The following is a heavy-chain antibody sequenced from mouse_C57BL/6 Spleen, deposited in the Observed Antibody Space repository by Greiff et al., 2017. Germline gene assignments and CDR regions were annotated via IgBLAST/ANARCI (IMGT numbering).Heavy chain of an antibody. V-gene: IGHV1-26*01. CDR1: GYTFTDYY. CDR3: ARSGYSIIYAMDY. Sequence: EVQLQQSGPELVKPGASVKISCKASGYTFTDYYMNWVKQSHGKSLEWIGDINPNNGGTSYNQKFKGKATLTVDKSSSTAYMELRSLTSEDSAVYYCARSGYSIIYAMDYGGQGTSVTVSS. CDR2: INPNNGGT. J-gene: IGHJ4*01. D-gene: IGHD2-5*01.